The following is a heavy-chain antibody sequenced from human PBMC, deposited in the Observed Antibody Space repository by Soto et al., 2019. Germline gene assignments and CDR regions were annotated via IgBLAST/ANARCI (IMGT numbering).Heavy chain of an antibody. CDR3: ARRLYASPYYLDY. V-gene: IGHV4-38-2*01. Sequence: SETLSLTCAVSGYSISSGYYWGWIRHPPGKGLQWIVNIYHSGSTYDNPCLKSRVTISIDKAKNQFSLKLSSVTAADTAVYYCARRLYASPYYLDYWGQGTLVTVSS. J-gene: IGHJ4*02. D-gene: IGHD2-2*01. CDR2: IYHSGST. CDR1: GYSISSGYY.